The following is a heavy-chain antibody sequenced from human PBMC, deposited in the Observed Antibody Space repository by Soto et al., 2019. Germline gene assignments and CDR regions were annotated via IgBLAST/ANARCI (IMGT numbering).Heavy chain of an antibody. D-gene: IGHD1-26*01. J-gene: IGHJ4*02. CDR3: ARVPIPWEDGHY. V-gene: IGHV6-1*01. Sequence: SQTLSLTCAISGDSVSSNSAAWNCIIHSPSRGLEWLGRTYYRSKWYNDYAVSVKSRITINPDTSKNQFSLQLNSVTPEDTAVYYCARVPIPWEDGHYWGQGTLVTVSS. CDR1: GDSVSSNSAA. CDR2: TYYRSKWYN.